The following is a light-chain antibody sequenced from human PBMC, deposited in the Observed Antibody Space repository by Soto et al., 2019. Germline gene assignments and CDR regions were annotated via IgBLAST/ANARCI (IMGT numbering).Light chain of an antibody. J-gene: IGKJ1*01. V-gene: IGKV1-27*01. CDR2: AAS. Sequence: DIQMTQSPSSLSASVGDRVTITCRASQGISNYLAWYQQRPGKVPKLLIYAASTLQSGVPSRFSGSGSGTDFTLTTSSLQPEDVATYYCLWYKSALWTFGQGTRVEI. CDR1: QGISNY. CDR3: LWYKSALWT.